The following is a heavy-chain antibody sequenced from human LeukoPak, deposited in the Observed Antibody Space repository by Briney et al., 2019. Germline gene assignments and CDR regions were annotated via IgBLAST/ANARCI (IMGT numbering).Heavy chain of an antibody. CDR2: ISGSGGST. V-gene: IGHV3-23*01. Sequence: PGGSLRLSCAASGFTFSSYAMSWVRQAPGKGLEWVSAISGSGGSTYYADSVKGRFTISRDNSKNTLYLQMNSLRAEDTAVYYCYADWGSSWYDWFDPWGQGTLVTVSS. J-gene: IGHJ5*02. D-gene: IGHD6-13*01. CDR3: YADWGSSWYDWFDP. CDR1: GFTFSSYA.